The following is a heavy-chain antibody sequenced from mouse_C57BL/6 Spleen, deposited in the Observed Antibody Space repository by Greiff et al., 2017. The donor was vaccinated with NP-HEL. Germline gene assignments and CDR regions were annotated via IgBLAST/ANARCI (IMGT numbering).Heavy chain of an antibody. CDR2: ISSGSSTI. CDR3: ARISLLGAMDY. CDR1: GFTFSDYG. Sequence: EVQLQQSGGGLVKPGGSLKLSCAASGFTFSDYGMHWVRQAPEKGLEWVAYISSGSSTIYYADTVKGRFTISRDNAKNTLFLQMTSLRSEDTAMYYCARISLLGAMDYWGQGTSVTVSS. J-gene: IGHJ4*01. V-gene: IGHV5-17*01. D-gene: IGHD2-1*01.